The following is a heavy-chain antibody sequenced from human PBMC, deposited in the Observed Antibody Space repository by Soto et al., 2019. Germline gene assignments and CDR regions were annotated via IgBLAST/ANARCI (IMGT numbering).Heavy chain of an antibody. J-gene: IGHJ3*02. D-gene: IGHD6-6*01. CDR3: ARGIATLPVFPFAI. CDR1: GISLSPTGVG. CDR2: IYWRCAE. V-gene: IGHV2-5*01. Sequence: ESGPTLVNPTQNLKLNCSFSGISLSPTGVGVGWIRQSPGKAPEWLASIYWRCAEHHRPSLKRRLSITTDISRNHVVLIMTDVGPGDTATYYCARGIATLPVFPFAIWGQGTMVT.